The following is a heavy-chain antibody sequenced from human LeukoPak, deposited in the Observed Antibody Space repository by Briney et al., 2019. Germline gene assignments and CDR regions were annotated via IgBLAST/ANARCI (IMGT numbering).Heavy chain of an antibody. Sequence: ASVKVSCKTSGYTFTGYYIHWVRRAPGQGLEWMGWINPNSGDTNYAQKFQGRVTMTRDTSIRTAYMELSRLTSDDTAVYYCARSDGFSGYSSLGDSWGQGTLVTVSS. J-gene: IGHJ5*01. CDR3: ARSDGFSGYSSLGDS. D-gene: IGHD3-22*01. CDR1: GYTFTGYY. CDR2: INPNSGDT. V-gene: IGHV1-2*02.